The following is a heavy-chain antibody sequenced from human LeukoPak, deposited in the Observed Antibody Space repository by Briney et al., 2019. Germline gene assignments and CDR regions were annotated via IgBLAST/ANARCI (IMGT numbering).Heavy chain of an antibody. CDR2: ISAYNGNT. V-gene: IGHV1-18*04. CDR3: AREFVDGYSGYGSFDY. CDR1: GYTFTSYG. Sequence: ASVKVSCKASGYTFTSYGISWVRQAPGQGLEWMGWISAYNGNTNYAQKLQGRVTMTTDTSTSKAYMELRSLRSDDTAVYYCAREFVDGYSGYGSFDYWGQGTLVTVSS. D-gene: IGHD5-12*01. J-gene: IGHJ4*02.